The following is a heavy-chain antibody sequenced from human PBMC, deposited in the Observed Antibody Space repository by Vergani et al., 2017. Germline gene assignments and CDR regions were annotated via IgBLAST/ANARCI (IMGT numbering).Heavy chain of an antibody. Sequence: EVQLLESGGDLVQPGGSLRLSCAASGFSFTTYAMSWVRQAPGKGLEWISFISSGSTTIYYTDSVKGRFTISRDNAKNSLYLQMDSLRDDDTAVYYCARITRFTSGWYGHYGMDVWGLGTTVTVSS. CDR1: GFSFTTYA. J-gene: IGHJ6*02. CDR2: ISSGSTTI. D-gene: IGHD6-19*01. CDR3: ARITRFTSGWYGHYGMDV. V-gene: IGHV3-48*02.